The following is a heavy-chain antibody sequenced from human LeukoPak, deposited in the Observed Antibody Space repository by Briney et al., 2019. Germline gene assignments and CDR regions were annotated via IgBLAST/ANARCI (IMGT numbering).Heavy chain of an antibody. J-gene: IGHJ6*03. CDR3: ARVRNNVVVPAASYYYYYMDV. Sequence: SETLSLTCTVSGGSISSYYWSWIRQPPGKGLEWIGYIYYSGSTNYNPSLKSRVTTSVDTSKNQFSLKLSSVTTADTAVYYCARVRNNVVVPAASYYYYYMDVWGKGTTVTVSS. D-gene: IGHD2-2*01. V-gene: IGHV4-59*01. CDR1: GGSISSYY. CDR2: IYYSGST.